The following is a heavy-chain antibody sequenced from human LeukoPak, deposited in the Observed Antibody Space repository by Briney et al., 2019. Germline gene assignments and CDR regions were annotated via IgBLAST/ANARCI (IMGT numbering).Heavy chain of an antibody. D-gene: IGHD1-1*01. V-gene: IGHV3-30*04. CDR1: GFTFSSYA. J-gene: IGHJ6*03. CDR3: ARDYWKNYYYYMDV. Sequence: PGRSLRLSCAASGFTFSSYAMHWVRQAPGKGLEWVAVISYDGSNKYYADSVKGRFTISRDNSKNTLYLQMSSLRAEDTAVYYCARDYWKNYYYYMDVWGKGTTATVS. CDR2: ISYDGSNK.